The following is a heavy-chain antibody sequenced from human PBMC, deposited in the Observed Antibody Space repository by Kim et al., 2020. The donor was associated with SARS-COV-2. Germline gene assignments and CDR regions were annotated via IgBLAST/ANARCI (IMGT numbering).Heavy chain of an antibody. CDR2: ISSSSSYI. V-gene: IGHV3-21*01. J-gene: IGHJ4*02. D-gene: IGHD4-17*01. Sequence: GGSLRLSCAASGFTFSSYSMNWVRQAPGKRLEWVSSISSSSSYIYYADSVKGRFTISRDNAKNSLYLQMNSLRAEDTAVYYCARDLVDYGDYVFDYWGQGTLVTVSS. CDR3: ARDLVDYGDYVFDY. CDR1: GFTFSSYS.